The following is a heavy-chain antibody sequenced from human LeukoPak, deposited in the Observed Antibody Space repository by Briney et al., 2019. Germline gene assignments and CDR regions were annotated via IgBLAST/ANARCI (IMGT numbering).Heavy chain of an antibody. CDR2: IQHDGSET. CDR3: ARFQYFQEFFDV. J-gene: IGHJ3*01. D-gene: IGHD3-10*01. Sequence: GGSLRLSCAASGLTFSTFWMSWVRQAPGQGLEWVATIQHDGSETYYMASVEGRFVISRDNAKKSLYLQMSSLRAEDTAVYYCARFQYFQEFFDVWGQGTMVAVSS. V-gene: IGHV3-7*01. CDR1: GLTFSTFW.